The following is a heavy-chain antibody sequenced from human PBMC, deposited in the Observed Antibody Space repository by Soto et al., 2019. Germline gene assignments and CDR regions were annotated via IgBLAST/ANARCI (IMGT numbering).Heavy chain of an antibody. CDR3: ANTGSSAVRSNGEDY. D-gene: IGHD3-22*01. CDR1: GFTFSSYA. CDR2: ISGSGGST. Sequence: GGSLRLSCAASGFTFSSYAMSWVRQAPGKGLEWVSAISGSGGSTYYADSVKGRFTISRDNSKNTLYLQMNSLRAEDTAVYYCANTGSSAVRSNGEDYWGQGTLVTVSS. V-gene: IGHV3-23*01. J-gene: IGHJ4*02.